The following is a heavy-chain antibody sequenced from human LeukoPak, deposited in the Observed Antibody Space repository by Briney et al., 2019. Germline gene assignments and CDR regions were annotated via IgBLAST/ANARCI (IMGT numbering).Heavy chain of an antibody. Sequence: SETLSLTCTVSGGSISSYYWSWIRQPAGKGLEWIGRIYTSGSTNYNPSLKSRVTMSVDTSKNQFSLKLSSVTAADTAVYYCARSNYYDSSCYSYFDYWGQGTLVTVSS. CDR2: IYTSGST. V-gene: IGHV4-4*07. J-gene: IGHJ4*02. CDR3: ARSNYYDSSCYSYFDY. CDR1: GGSISSYY. D-gene: IGHD3-22*01.